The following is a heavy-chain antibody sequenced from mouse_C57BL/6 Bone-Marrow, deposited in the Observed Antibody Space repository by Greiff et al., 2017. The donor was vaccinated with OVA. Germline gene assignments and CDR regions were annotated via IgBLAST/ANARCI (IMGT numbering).Heavy chain of an antibody. CDR2: IDPENGDT. CDR3: TTDGGDY. CDR1: GFNIKDDY. Sequence: EVKLQESGAELVRPGASVKLSCTASGFNIKDDYMHWVKQRPEQGLEWIGWIDPENGDTEYASKFQGKATITADTSSNTAYLQLSSLTSEDTAVYYCTTDGGDYWGQGTTLTVSS. V-gene: IGHV14-4*01. J-gene: IGHJ2*01.